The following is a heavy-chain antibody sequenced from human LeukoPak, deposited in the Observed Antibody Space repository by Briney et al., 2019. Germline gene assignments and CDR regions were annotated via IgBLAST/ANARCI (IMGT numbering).Heavy chain of an antibody. J-gene: IGHJ4*02. CDR2: FDPEDGET. Sequence: GASVKVSCKVSGYTLTELSMHWVRQAPGKGLEWMGGFDPEDGETIYAQKFQGRVTMTEDTSTDTAYMELSSLRSEDTAVYYCAGYYYDSSGYYPRFDYWGQGTLVTVSS. CDR1: GYTLTELS. CDR3: AGYYYDSSGYYPRFDY. V-gene: IGHV1-24*01. D-gene: IGHD3-22*01.